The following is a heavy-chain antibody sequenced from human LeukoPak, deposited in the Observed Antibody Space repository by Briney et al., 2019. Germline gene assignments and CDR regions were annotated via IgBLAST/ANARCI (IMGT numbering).Heavy chain of an antibody. CDR3: ARGRLAAASYFDY. Sequence: GGSLRLSCAASGFTFSDYHMSWIRQAPGKGLEWVSYISSSGSTIYYADSVKGRFTISRDNAKNSLYLQMNNLRAEDTAVYYCARGRLAAASYFDYWDQGSLVTVPS. J-gene: IGHJ4*02. CDR2: ISSSGSTI. D-gene: IGHD6-13*01. CDR1: GFTFSDYH. V-gene: IGHV3-11*04.